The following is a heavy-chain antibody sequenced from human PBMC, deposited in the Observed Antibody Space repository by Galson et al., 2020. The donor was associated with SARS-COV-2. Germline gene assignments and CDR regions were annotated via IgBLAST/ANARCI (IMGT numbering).Heavy chain of an antibody. D-gene: IGHD4-17*01. CDR2: ISYDGSNK. V-gene: IGHV3-30*04. CDR3: ARDRDGDYVFDP. Sequence: GESLKISCAASGFTFSSYAMHWVRQAPGKGLEWVAVISYDGSNKYYADSVKGRFTISRDNSKNTLYLQMNSLRAEDTAVYYCARDRDGDYVFDPWGQGTLVTVSS. CDR1: GFTFSSYA. J-gene: IGHJ5*02.